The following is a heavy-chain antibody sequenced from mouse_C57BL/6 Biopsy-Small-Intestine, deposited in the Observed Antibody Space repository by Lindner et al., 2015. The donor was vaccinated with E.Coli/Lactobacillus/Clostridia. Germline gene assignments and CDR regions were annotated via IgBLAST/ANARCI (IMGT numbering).Heavy chain of an antibody. D-gene: IGHD1-1*01. CDR2: IIAHNGNT. Sequence: SVKVSCKASGYTFTTYGISWVRQAPGQGLEWMGWIIAHNGNTNCAQKLQGRVTMTTDTSTSTAYMELRSLRSDDTAVYYCASLGYCTSTSCRGYYNGMDVWGQGTTVTVSS. V-gene: IGHV1-7*01. CDR3: ASLGYCTSTSCRGYYNGMDV. J-gene: IGHJ1*01. CDR1: GYTFTTYG.